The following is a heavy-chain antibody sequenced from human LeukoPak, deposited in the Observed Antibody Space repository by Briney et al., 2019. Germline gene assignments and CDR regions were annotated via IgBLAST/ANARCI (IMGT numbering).Heavy chain of an antibody. J-gene: IGHJ4*02. Sequence: SETLSHSCTVSGGSISSYYWSWIRQPPGKGLEWIGYIYYSGSTNYNPSLKSRVTISVDTSKNQFSLKLSSVTAADTAVYYCARDDGYSYGYGSSLAFDYWGQGTLITVSS. V-gene: IGHV4-59*01. CDR2: IYYSGST. D-gene: IGHD5-18*01. CDR3: ARDDGYSYGYGSSLAFDY. CDR1: GGSISSYY.